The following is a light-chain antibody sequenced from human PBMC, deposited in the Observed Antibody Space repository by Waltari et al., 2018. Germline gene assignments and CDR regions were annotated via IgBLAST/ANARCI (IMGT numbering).Light chain of an antibody. V-gene: IGLV2-23*01. J-gene: IGLJ3*02. CDR1: IIAVGSSTL. Sequence: QSALTQPASVSGSPGPSITISCTGAIIAVGSSTLVSWYQQHPDKSPKRRIYEDNKRPSGVSNRFSGSKSGNTASRTIAGLQAEDEADYYCCSYAGSGTTWVFGGGTKLTVL. CDR3: CSYAGSGTTWV. CDR2: EDN.